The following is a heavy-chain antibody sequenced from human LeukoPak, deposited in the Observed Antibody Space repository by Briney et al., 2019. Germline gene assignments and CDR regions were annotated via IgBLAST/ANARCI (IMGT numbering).Heavy chain of an antibody. V-gene: IGHV3-7*01. J-gene: IGHJ4*02. CDR3: ARAVAAKILWD. CDR2: INQGGSET. CDR1: GFTFSDHW. D-gene: IGHD6-19*01. Sequence: GGSLRLSCAASGFTFSDHWMTWVRQAPGKGLEWVAHINQGGSETHYVDSVKGRFIISRDNAKNSLFLQMNSLRAEDTAVYYCARAVAAKILWDWGQGTLVTVSS.